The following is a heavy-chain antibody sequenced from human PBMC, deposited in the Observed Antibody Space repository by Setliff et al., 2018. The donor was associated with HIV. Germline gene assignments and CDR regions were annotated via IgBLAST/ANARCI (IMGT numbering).Heavy chain of an antibody. CDR2: IHHSGTA. CDR1: VGSISTHY. J-gene: IGHJ6*02. Sequence: SETLSLTCTVSVGSISTHYWSWIRQPPGKGLEWIGSIHHSGTAYDNPSLKSRVTISVDPSKNQFSVKLTSVTAADTAVYYCARGHCSGTNCYGVDYYGMDVWGQGTTVTVSS. CDR3: ARGHCSGTNCYGVDYYGMDV. D-gene: IGHD2-2*01. V-gene: IGHV4-59*11.